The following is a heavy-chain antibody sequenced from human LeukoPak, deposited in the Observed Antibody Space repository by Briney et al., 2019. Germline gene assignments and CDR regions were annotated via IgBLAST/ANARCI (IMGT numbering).Heavy chain of an antibody. V-gene: IGHV3-21*01. CDR1: GFTFSSYS. CDR3: ARHLDGYKSFEY. D-gene: IGHD5-24*01. CDR2: ISSSSSYI. Sequence: GGSLRLSCAASGFTFSSYSMNWVRQAPGKGLEWVSSISSSSSYIYYADSVKGRFTISRDNAKNSLYLQMNSLGAEDTAVYYCARHLDGYKSFEYWGQGTLVTVSS. J-gene: IGHJ4*02.